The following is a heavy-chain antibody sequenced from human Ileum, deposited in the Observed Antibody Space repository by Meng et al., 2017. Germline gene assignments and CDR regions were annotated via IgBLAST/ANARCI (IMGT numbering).Heavy chain of an antibody. CDR2: INPSGGNT. D-gene: IGHD3-10*01. J-gene: IGHJ4*02. CDR1: GYTFPSYY. V-gene: IGHV1-46*01. Sequence: ASVKVSCKASGYTFPSYYMHWVRQAPGQGLEWMGLINPSGGNTSYAQRFQGRVTVTRDTSTSTVYMALSSLRSEDTAVYYCARAGSSRSPPRDYWGQGTLVTVSS. CDR3: ARAGSSRSPPRDY.